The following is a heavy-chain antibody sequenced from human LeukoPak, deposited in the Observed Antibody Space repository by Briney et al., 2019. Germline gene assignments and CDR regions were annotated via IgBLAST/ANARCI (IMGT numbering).Heavy chain of an antibody. CDR3: ARESESYDSSGSTFGY. CDR1: GFTFSSYG. Sequence: GGSLRLSCAASGFTFSSYGLHWVRQAPGKGLEWVAFIRYDGSDKYYADSVKGRFTISRDNSKNTLYLQMNSLRAEDTTIYYCARESESYDSSGSTFGYWGQGTLVTVSS. J-gene: IGHJ4*02. CDR2: IRYDGSDK. V-gene: IGHV3-30*02. D-gene: IGHD3-22*01.